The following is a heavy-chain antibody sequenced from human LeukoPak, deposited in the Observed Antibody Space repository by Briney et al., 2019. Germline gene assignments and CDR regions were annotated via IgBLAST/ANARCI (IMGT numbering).Heavy chain of an antibody. D-gene: IGHD6-13*01. CDR1: GYSISSGYY. V-gene: IGHV4-38-2*02. J-gene: IGHJ4*02. CDR2: IYHSGIT. CDR3: ARDSRQQLVPDY. Sequence: SETLSLTCTVSGYSISSGYYWGWIRQPPGKGLEWIGSIYHSGITYYNPSLKSRVTISVDTSKNQFSLKLSSVTAADTAVYYCARDSRQQLVPDYWGQGTLVTVSS.